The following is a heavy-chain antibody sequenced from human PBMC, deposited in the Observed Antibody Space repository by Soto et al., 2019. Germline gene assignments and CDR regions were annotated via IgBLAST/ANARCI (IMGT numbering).Heavy chain of an antibody. J-gene: IGHJ6*02. CDR1: GFTFSSYA. V-gene: IGHV3-23*01. Sequence: EVQLLESGGGLVQPGGSLRLSCAASGFTFSSYAMSWVRQAPGKGLEWVSAISGSGGSTYYAYSVKGRFTISRDNSKNTLYLQMNSLRAEDTAVYYCAKDPIAVAGIDYGMDVWGPGTTVTVSS. CDR3: AKDPIAVAGIDYGMDV. CDR2: ISGSGGST. D-gene: IGHD6-19*01.